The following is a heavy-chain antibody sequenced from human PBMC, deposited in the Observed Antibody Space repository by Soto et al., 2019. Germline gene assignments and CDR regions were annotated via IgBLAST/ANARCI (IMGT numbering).Heavy chain of an antibody. D-gene: IGHD3-3*01. J-gene: IGHJ4*02. V-gene: IGHV3-64D*06. CDR3: ARVPDY. Sequence: GGSLRLSCAASGFTVSSYAMHWVRQAPGKGLEYVSSISTNGGSTHYADSVKGRFTISRDNSKNTQYLQMSSLRADDTAVYYCARVPDYWGQGTLVTVSS. CDR1: GFTVSSYA. CDR2: ISTNGGST.